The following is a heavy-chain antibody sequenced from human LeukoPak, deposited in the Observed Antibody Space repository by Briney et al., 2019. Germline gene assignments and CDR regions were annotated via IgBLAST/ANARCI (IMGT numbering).Heavy chain of an antibody. Sequence: ASVNVSCKASGYTFTNYDINWVRQASGQGLEWMGWMNPNSGNTGSAQKFQGRVTMTSNTSISTAYMELSSLRSEATAVYYCARGLGREQQLLRAFDSWGQGTPVTVSS. V-gene: IGHV1-8*01. D-gene: IGHD6-13*01. CDR2: MNPNSGNT. CDR1: GYTFTNYD. CDR3: ARGLGREQQLLRAFDS. J-gene: IGHJ4*02.